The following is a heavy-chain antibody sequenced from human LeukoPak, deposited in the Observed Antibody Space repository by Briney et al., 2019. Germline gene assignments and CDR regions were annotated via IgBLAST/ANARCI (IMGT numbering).Heavy chain of an antibody. CDR2: ISSSSSYI. J-gene: IGHJ4*02. Sequence: GGSLRLSCAASGFTFSSYSMNWVRQAQGMGLEWFSSISSSSSYIYYADSVKGRFTISRDNAKNSLYLQMNSLRAEDTAIYYCATYRQVLLPFESWGQGTLVTVSS. CDR3: ATYRQVLLPFES. CDR1: GFTFSSYS. D-gene: IGHD2-8*02. V-gene: IGHV3-21*04.